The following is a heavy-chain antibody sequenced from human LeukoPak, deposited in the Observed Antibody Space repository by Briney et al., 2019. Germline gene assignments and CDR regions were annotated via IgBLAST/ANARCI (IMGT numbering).Heavy chain of an antibody. D-gene: IGHD3-16*01. CDR2: IYYSGSA. J-gene: IGHJ4*02. V-gene: IGHV4-59*08. CDR1: GGSLSSYY. CDR3: AGFFWGSSKGLDY. Sequence: SETLSLTCTVSGGSLSSYYRSWIRQPPGKGLEWIGNIYYSGSAIYNPALKSRGTISVDTTQNQFSLKLSSVTAADTAVYYCAGFFWGSSKGLDYWGQGALVTVSS.